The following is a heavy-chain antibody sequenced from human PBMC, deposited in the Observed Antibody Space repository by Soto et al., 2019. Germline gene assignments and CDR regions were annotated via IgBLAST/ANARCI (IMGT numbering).Heavy chain of an antibody. J-gene: IGHJ6*02. D-gene: IGHD3-9*01. CDR2: ISYDGSNK. V-gene: IGHV3-30*03. CDR3: ARMGPDILTGYYNPRYYGMDV. CDR1: GFTFSSYG. Sequence: GGSLRLSCAASGFTFSSYGMHWVRQAPGKGLEWVAVISYDGSNKYYADSVKGRFTISRDNSKNTLYLQMNSLRAEDTAVYYCARMGPDILTGYYNPRYYGMDVWGQGTTVTVSS.